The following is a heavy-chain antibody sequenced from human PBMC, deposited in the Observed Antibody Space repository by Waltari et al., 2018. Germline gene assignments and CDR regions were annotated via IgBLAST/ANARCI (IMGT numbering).Heavy chain of an antibody. CDR1: GFTFSSSS. V-gene: IGHV3-48*04. J-gene: IGHJ3*02. CDR3: ARGSRGAFDI. Sequence: EVQLVQSGGGLVQPGGSLRLSCAASGFTFSSSSMKWVRQAPGKGLEWVSSISSSSSTIYYADSVKGRFTISRDNAKNSLYLQMNTLRAEDTAVYYCARGSRGAFDIWGQGTMVPVSS. CDR2: ISSSSSTI.